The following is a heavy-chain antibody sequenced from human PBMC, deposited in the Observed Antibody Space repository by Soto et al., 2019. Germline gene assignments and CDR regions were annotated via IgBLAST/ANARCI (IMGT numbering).Heavy chain of an antibody. D-gene: IGHD2-8*01. J-gene: IGHJ6*02. V-gene: IGHV4-30-2*01. CDR3: ARVSCTNGVCPNYYYGMDV. CDR1: GGSISSCGYS. Sequence: TLSLTCAVSGGSISSCGYSWSWIRHPPVKGLEWIGYIYHSGSTYYNPSLKSRVTISVDRSKNQFSLKLSSVTAADTAVYYCARVSCTNGVCPNYYYGMDVWGQGTTVTVSS. CDR2: IYHSGST.